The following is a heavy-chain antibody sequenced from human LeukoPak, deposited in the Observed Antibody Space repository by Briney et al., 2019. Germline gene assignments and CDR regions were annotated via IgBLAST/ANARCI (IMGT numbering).Heavy chain of an antibody. D-gene: IGHD6-13*01. CDR2: FDPEDGET. Sequence: ASVKVSCKVSGYTLTELSMHWVRQAPGKGLEWMGGFDPEDGETIYAQRFQGRVTMTEDTSTDTAYMELSSLRSEDTAVYYCATEATIAAVFDYWGQGTLVTVSS. CDR1: GYTLTELS. J-gene: IGHJ4*02. CDR3: ATEATIAAVFDY. V-gene: IGHV1-24*01.